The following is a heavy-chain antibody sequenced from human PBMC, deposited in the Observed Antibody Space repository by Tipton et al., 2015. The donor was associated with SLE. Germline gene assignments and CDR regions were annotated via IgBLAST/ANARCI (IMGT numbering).Heavy chain of an antibody. V-gene: IGHV1-8*02. D-gene: IGHD6-19*01. CDR3: ARGVHSSGYYYFDY. CDR1: GYTFTTYD. J-gene: IGHJ4*02. Sequence: QSGPEVKKPGASVKVSCKASGYTFTTYDINWVRQATGQGLEWMGWMNPNSGNTGYAQKFQGRVTMTRHTSISTAYMELSSLRSEDTAVYYCARGVHSSGYYYFDYWGQGTLVTVSS. CDR2: MNPNSGNT.